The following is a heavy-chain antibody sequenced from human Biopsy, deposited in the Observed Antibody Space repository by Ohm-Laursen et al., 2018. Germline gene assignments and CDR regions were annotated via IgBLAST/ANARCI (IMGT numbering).Heavy chain of an antibody. V-gene: IGHV4-59*07. D-gene: IGHD3-10*01. Sequence: PSDTLSLTCTVSRGSFGGYYWSWIRQTPGRGLQYIAYIHNDVTHYNPSLESRVTISLDTSKSQFSLKLTSVTAADTGVYFCSRGRVEKGTRSPSWGLYDTYYKYHAMDVWGPGTAVTVSS. CDR3: SRGRVEKGTRSPSWGLYDTYYKYHAMDV. CDR1: RGSFGGYY. J-gene: IGHJ6*02. CDR2: IHNDVT.